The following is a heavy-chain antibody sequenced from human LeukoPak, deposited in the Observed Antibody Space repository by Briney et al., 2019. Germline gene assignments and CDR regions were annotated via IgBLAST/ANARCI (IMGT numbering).Heavy chain of an antibody. D-gene: IGHD4-23*01. V-gene: IGHV1-69*02. CDR2: IIPILGIA. Sequence: SVKVSCKASGGTFSSYTISWVRQAPGQGVEWMGRIIPILGIANYAQKFQGRVTMTTDTSTSTAYMELSSLRSDDTAVYYCARGGYVTPWWFDPWGQGTLVTVSS. CDR3: ARGGYVTPWWFDP. CDR1: GGTFSSYT. J-gene: IGHJ5*02.